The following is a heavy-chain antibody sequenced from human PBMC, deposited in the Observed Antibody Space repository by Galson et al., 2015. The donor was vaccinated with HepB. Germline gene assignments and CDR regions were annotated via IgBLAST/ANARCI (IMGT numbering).Heavy chain of an antibody. CDR3: AKDPYLYSALAGTMAGFDY. V-gene: IGHV3-30*18. CDR1: GFRFTKYS. Sequence: SLRLSCATSGFRFTKYSMSWVRQAPGKGLEWVAVISYDGSNKYYADSVKGRFTISRDNSKNTLYLQMNSLRAEDTALYCCAKDPYLYSALAGTMAGFDYWGQGALVTVSS. CDR2: ISYDGSNK. J-gene: IGHJ4*02. D-gene: IGHD6-19*01.